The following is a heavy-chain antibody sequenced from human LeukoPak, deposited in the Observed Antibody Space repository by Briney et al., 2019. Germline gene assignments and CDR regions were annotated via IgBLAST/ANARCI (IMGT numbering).Heavy chain of an antibody. CDR1: GGSFSGHY. V-gene: IGHV4-34*01. CDR2: INHSGST. Sequence: SETLSLTCAVYGGSFSGHYWSWIRQPPGKGLEWIGEINHSGSTNYNPSLKSRVTISVDTSKNQFSLKLSSVTAADTAVYYCARGFRAYCSSTSCYGAFDIWGQGTMVTVSS. CDR3: ARGFRAYCSSTSCYGAFDI. J-gene: IGHJ3*02. D-gene: IGHD2-2*01.